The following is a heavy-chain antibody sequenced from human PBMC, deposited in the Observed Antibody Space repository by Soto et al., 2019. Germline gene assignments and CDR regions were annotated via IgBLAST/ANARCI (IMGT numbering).Heavy chain of an antibody. D-gene: IGHD6-13*01. Sequence: PGGSLRLSCAASGFTFSSYAMHWVRQAPGKGLEWVAVISYDGSNKYYADSVKGRFTISRDNSKNTLYLQMNSLRAEDTAVYYCARDGYSSSWTSYYFDYWGQGTLVTVSS. J-gene: IGHJ4*02. V-gene: IGHV3-30-3*01. CDR1: GFTFSSYA. CDR3: ARDGYSSSWTSYYFDY. CDR2: ISYDGSNK.